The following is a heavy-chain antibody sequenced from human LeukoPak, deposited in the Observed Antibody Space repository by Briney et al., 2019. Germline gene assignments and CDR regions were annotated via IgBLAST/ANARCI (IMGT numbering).Heavy chain of an antibody. CDR3: ATDLGVRGVNDY. CDR2: FDPEDGET. J-gene: IGHJ4*02. V-gene: IGHV1-24*01. Sequence: GASVNVSFKVSGYTLTELSLHWVRQAPGKGLEWMGGFDPEDGETIYAQKFQGRVTMTEDKSTDTAYMELRSLRSEDTAVYYCATDLGVRGVNDYWGQGPLVTVSS. D-gene: IGHD3-10*01. CDR1: GYTLTELS.